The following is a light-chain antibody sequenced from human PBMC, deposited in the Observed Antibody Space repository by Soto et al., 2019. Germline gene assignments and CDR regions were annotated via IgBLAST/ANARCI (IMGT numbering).Light chain of an antibody. J-gene: IGKJ1*01. CDR3: QQYYNWWT. V-gene: IGKV3-15*01. CDR1: QSVGSS. CDR2: GAS. Sequence: EIVMTQSPATLSVSPGERATLSCRASQSVGSSLAWYQKKPGQAPRLLIYGASTRATGIPARFSGSGSGTEFTLTISNLQSEDFGVFFCQQYYNWWTFGQGTRVEIK.